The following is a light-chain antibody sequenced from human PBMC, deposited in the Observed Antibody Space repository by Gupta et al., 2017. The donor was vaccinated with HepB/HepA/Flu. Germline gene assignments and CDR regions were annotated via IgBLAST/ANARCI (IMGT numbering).Light chain of an antibody. CDR3: QVWDTSSDQGV. J-gene: IGLJ3*02. Sequence: SYVLNQPPSVSVAPGKTDTITCAGNNIGSKNVHGYQQNPGQAPALLVYDDSNRPSGIPERFSGSNSGNMATLTISRVEAGDEADYYCQVWDTSSDQGVFGGGTKVTVL. CDR1: NIGSKN. CDR2: DDS. V-gene: IGLV3-21*03.